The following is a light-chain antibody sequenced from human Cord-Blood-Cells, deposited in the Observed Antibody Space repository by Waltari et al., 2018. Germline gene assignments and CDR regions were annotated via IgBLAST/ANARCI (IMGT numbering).Light chain of an antibody. CDR1: QSISSY. J-gene: IGKJ2*01. Sequence: DIQMTQSPSSLSASLGDRVIITCRASQSISSYLNWYQQKPGKAPKLLIYAASSLQSGVPSRFSGSGSGTDFTLTISSLQPEDFATYYCQQSYSTPYTFGQGTKLEIK. V-gene: IGKV1-39*01. CDR3: QQSYSTPYT. CDR2: AAS.